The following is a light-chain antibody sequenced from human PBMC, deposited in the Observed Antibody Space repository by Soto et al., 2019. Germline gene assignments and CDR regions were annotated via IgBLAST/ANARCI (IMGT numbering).Light chain of an antibody. CDR1: SSNIGNTA. V-gene: IGLV1-36*01. CDR3: AAWDDSLNGPV. J-gene: IGLJ2*01. CDR2: YDD. Sequence: QSVLTQPPSVSEAPRQRVTISCSGSSSNIGNTAVNWYQQLPGKAPKLLIYYDDLLPSGVSDRFSGSKSCTLASLAISGLQSEDEADYYCAAWDDSLNGPVFGGGTKLTVL.